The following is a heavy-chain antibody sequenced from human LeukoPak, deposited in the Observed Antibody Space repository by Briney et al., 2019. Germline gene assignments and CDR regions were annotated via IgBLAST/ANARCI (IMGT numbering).Heavy chain of an antibody. J-gene: IGHJ4*02. CDR1: GGTFSSYA. V-gene: IGHV1-69*05. CDR2: IIPIFGTA. CDR3: ARGGAAAGIAYDY. Sequence: SVKVSCKASGGTFSSYAISLVRQAPGQGLEWMGGIIPIFGTANYAQKFQGRVTITTDESTSTAYMELSSLRSEDTAVYYCARGGAAAGIAYDYWGQGTLVTVSS. D-gene: IGHD6-13*01.